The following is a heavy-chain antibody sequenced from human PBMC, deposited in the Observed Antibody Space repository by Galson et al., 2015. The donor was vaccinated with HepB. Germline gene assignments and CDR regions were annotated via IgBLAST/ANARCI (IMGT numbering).Heavy chain of an antibody. D-gene: IGHD2-2*01. Sequence: SLRLSCAACGFTFSSYSMNWVRQAPGKGLEWVSYISSSSSTIYYADSVKGRFTISRDNAKNSLYLQMNSLRDEDTAVYYCARDGGVVVPAIWGWYFDLWGRGTLVTVSS. V-gene: IGHV3-48*02. J-gene: IGHJ2*01. CDR2: ISSSSSTI. CDR1: GFTFSSYS. CDR3: ARDGGVVVPAIWGWYFDL.